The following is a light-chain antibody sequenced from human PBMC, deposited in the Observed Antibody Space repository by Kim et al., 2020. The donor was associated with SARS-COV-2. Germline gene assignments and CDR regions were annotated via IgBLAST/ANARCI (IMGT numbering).Light chain of an antibody. J-gene: IGKJ4*01. CDR2: DAS. CDR1: QSVSSY. CDR3: QQRSSWPLLT. Sequence: EIVLTHSPATLSLSPGERATLSCRASQSVSSYLAWYQQKPGQAPRLLIYDASNRATGIPARFSGSGSGTDFTLTIGSLEPEDFAVYYCQQRSSWPLLTFGGGTKVDIK. V-gene: IGKV3-11*01.